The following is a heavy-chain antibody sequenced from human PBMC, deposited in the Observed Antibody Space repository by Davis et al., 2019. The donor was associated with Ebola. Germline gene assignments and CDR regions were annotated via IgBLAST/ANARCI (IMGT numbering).Heavy chain of an antibody. CDR3: ATRDTSSNCFGFYP. J-gene: IGHJ5*02. D-gene: IGHD6-13*01. CDR1: GYTFTSYD. CDR2: MNPNSGNT. V-gene: IGHV1-8*01. Sequence: ASVKVSCKAPGYTFTSYDINWVRQATGQGLEWMGWMNPNSGNTGYAQKFQGRITMTRNISISTAYMELSSLRSDDTAVYYCATRDTSSNCFGFYPWGQGTLVTVSS.